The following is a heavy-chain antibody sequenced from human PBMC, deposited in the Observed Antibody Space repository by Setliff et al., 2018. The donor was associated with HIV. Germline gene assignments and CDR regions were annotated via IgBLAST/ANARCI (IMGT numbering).Heavy chain of an antibody. D-gene: IGHD2-8*02. J-gene: IGHJ4*02. CDR2: ISSGGEIM. V-gene: IGHV3-23*01. Sequence: GGSLRLSCAASGFTFSSYSMNWVRQAPGKGLEWVSAISSGGEIMFYADSVKGRFTISRDNSKNTLYLQMISLRADDTAVYYCAKSLLVAGNDYWGQGTLFTVSS. CDR1: GFTFSSYS. CDR3: AKSLLVAGNDY.